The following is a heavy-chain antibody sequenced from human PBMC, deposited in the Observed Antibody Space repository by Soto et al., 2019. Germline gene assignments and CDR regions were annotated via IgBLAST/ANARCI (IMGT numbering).Heavy chain of an antibody. CDR3: ARYRSSYFDY. V-gene: IGHV4-38-2*01. CDR2: FYHSGST. J-gene: IGHJ4*02. D-gene: IGHD6-6*01. Sequence: SETLSLTCAVSAYSITSGYYWGWMRQPPGKGLEWIANFYHSGSTYYNPSLKSRVTITVDTSKSQLSLKLSSVTAADTAVYYCARYRSSYFDYWGQGTLVTVSS. CDR1: AYSITSGYY.